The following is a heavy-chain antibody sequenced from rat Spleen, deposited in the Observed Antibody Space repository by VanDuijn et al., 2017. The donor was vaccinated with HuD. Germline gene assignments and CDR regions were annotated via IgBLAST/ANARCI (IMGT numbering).Heavy chain of an antibody. CDR3: TREGLRNYYVMDA. V-gene: IGHV5-25*01. Sequence: EVQLVESGGGLVQPGRSLKLSCAASGFTFSYYDMAWVRQPPTRGLEWVASISPSGTNTYYRDSVKGRFTVSRDNAKSILYLQMNSLRSEDTATYYCTREGLRNYYVMDAWGQGASVTVSS. J-gene: IGHJ4*01. CDR1: GFTFSYYD. CDR2: ISPSGTNT. D-gene: IGHD1-6*01.